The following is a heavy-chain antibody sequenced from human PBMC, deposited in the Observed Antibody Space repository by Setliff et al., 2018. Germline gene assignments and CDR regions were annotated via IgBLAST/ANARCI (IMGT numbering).Heavy chain of an antibody. V-gene: IGHV4-61*09. D-gene: IGHD2-15*01. CDR1: GGSISSGSNY. CDR2: IDPSGNT. Sequence: SETLSLTCTVSGGSISSGSNYWSWIRQPARRGLEWIGHIDPSGNTNYHPSLKSRVTISGDTSKNQFSLKLTSVTAADTAVYYCAKREIIAVTRWFDPWGQGTLVTVSS. CDR3: AKREIIAVTRWFDP. J-gene: IGHJ5*02.